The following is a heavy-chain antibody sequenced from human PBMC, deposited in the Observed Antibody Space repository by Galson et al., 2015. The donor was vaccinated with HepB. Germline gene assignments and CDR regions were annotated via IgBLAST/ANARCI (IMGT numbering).Heavy chain of an antibody. CDR3: TTALFPRKIPSRYSSGWSHGE. J-gene: IGHJ4*02. Sequence: SLRLSCAASGFIFSNAWMSWVRQAPGKGLEWLGRIKDNANGGTTDYAAPVKGRFSILRDDSKNTLYLQMNSLKTKDTAVYYCTTALFPRKIPSRYSSGWSHGEGGQGALVTVSS. CDR1: GFIFSNAW. V-gene: IGHV3-15*01. CDR2: IKDNANGGTT. D-gene: IGHD6-19*01.